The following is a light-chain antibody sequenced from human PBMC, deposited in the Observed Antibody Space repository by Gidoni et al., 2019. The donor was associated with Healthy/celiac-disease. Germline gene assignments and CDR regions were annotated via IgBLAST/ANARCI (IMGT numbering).Light chain of an antibody. CDR1: SSDVGSYNL. V-gene: IGLV2-23*01. CDR3: CSYAGSSTLV. CDR2: EGS. J-gene: IGLJ2*01. Sequence: QSALTQPASVSGSPGQSITISCTGTSSDVGSYNLVSCYQQHPGKAPKLMIYEGSKRPSGVSNRFSGSKSGNTASLTISGLQAEDEADYYCCSYAGSSTLVFGGGTKLXV.